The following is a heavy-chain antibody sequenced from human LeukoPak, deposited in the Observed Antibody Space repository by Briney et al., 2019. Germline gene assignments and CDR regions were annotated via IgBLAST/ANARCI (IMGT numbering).Heavy chain of an antibody. V-gene: IGHV1-69*01. CDR3: ARDRGQVLTGCFDY. J-gene: IGHJ4*02. Sequence: SVKVSCRASGGTFSSYAISWVRQAPGQGLEWMGGIIPIFGTANYAQKFQGRVTITADESTSTAYMELSSLRSEDTAVYYCARDRGQVLTGCFDYWGLGTLVTVSS. CDR2: IIPIFGTA. CDR1: GGTFSSYA. D-gene: IGHD3-9*01.